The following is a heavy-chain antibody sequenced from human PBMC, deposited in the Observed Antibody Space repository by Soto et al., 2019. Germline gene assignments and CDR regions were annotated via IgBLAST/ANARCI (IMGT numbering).Heavy chain of an antibody. D-gene: IGHD6-19*01. Sequence: TSETLSLTCAVYGGSFSGYYWSWIRQPPGKGLEWIGEINHSGSTNYNPSLKSRVTISVDTSKNQFSLKLSSVTAADTAVYYCARAKQWLPQYFQHWGQGTLVTVSS. V-gene: IGHV4-34*01. CDR2: INHSGST. J-gene: IGHJ1*01. CDR3: ARAKQWLPQYFQH. CDR1: GGSFSGYY.